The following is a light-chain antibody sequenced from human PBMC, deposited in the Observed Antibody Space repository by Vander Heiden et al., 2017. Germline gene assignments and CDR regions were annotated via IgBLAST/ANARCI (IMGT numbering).Light chain of an antibody. CDR1: QTIDNW. CDR3: QQSKTYRT. J-gene: IGKJ1*01. CDR2: KAS. Sequence: DIQMTPSPSTLAASVGDRVTITCRASQTIDNWLAWYQQKAGQAPKLLIYKASTLKSGVPSRFSGSGSGTDFTLTISSLQPDDVATYYCQQSKTYRTFGQGTKVEVK. V-gene: IGKV1-5*03.